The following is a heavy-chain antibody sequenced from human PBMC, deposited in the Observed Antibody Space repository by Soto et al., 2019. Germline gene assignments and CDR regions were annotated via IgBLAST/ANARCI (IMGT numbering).Heavy chain of an antibody. V-gene: IGHV4-30-2*01. J-gene: IGHJ5*02. D-gene: IGHD1-20*01. CDR1: GGSIRTGGYS. Sequence: SETLSLTCAVSGGSIRTGGYSWSWIRQPPGKGLEWIGYIYHSGSTYYKSSLKSRATISVDRSKNQFFLKLSSVTAADTAVYYCARNGMDNWNDGNWFDPWGQGTLVTVSS. CDR2: IYHSGST. CDR3: ARNGMDNWNDGNWFDP.